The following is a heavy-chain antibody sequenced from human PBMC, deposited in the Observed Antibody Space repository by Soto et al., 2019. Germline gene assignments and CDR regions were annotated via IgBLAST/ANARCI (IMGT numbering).Heavy chain of an antibody. Sequence: EVQLVESGGGLVKPGGSLRLSCAASGFTFSNAWMSWVRQAPGKGLEWVGRIKSKTDGGTTDYAAPVKGRFTISRDDSKNTLYLQMNSLNTEDTAVYYCTTVLLWFGEPRRNDYWGQGTLVTVSS. D-gene: IGHD3-10*01. CDR1: GFTFSNAW. CDR2: IKSKTDGGTT. V-gene: IGHV3-15*01. J-gene: IGHJ4*02. CDR3: TTVLLWFGEPRRNDY.